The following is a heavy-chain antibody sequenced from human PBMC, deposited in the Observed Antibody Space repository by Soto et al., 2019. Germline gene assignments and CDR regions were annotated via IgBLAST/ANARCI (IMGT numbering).Heavy chain of an antibody. CDR2: VSYDGSNQ. V-gene: IGHV3-30-3*01. Sequence: QVQLVESGGGVVQPGRSLRLSCSASGFTFSDFEMYWVRQAPGKGLDWVSFVSYDGSNQYYAGSVKGRFTVSRDNSKNTLFLRKNSLRPEDTTVYFCARRTGTAPRFDYWGQGTLVNVSS. CDR3: ARRTGTAPRFDY. J-gene: IGHJ4*02. CDR1: GFTFSDFE. D-gene: IGHD1-7*01.